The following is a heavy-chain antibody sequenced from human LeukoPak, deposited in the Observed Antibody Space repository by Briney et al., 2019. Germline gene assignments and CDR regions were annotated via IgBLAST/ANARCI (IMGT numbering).Heavy chain of an antibody. V-gene: IGHV3-23*01. CDR3: AKDMRPEIFGVVIADY. J-gene: IGHJ4*02. CDR1: GFTFSSYA. D-gene: IGHD3-3*01. Sequence: GGSLRHSCAASGFTFSSYAMSWVRQAPGKGLEWVSAISGSGGSTYYADSVKGRFTISRDNSKNTLYLQMNSLRAEDTAVYYCAKDMRPEIFGVVIADYWGQGTLVTVSS. CDR2: ISGSGGST.